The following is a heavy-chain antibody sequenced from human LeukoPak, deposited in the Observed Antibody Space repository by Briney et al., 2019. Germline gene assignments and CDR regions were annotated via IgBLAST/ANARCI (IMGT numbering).Heavy chain of an antibody. Sequence: SQTLSLTCTVSGGSISSGDYYWSWIRQPPGKGLEWIGYIYYSGSTYYNPSLKSRVTISLDTSKNQFSLNLSSVTAADTAVYYCARTSTYYDFWSGYRDFDYWGQGTLVTVPS. D-gene: IGHD3-3*01. J-gene: IGHJ4*02. V-gene: IGHV4-30-4*08. CDR1: GGSISSGDYY. CDR3: ARTSTYYDFWSGYRDFDY. CDR2: IYYSGST.